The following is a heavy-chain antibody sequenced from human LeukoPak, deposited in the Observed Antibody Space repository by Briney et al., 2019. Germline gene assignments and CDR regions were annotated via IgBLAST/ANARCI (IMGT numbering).Heavy chain of an antibody. CDR3: ARESTLWSLPEY. CDR1: GFTFSSYG. D-gene: IGHD5-18*01. Sequence: GGSLRLSCAASGFTFSSYGMHWVRQAPGKGLEWVAYIQFDGSNEQYADSVKGRFSISRDSSKNILYLQMNILRAEDTAVYYCARESTLWSLPEYWGQGTLVTVSS. J-gene: IGHJ4*02. CDR2: IQFDGSNE. V-gene: IGHV3-30*02.